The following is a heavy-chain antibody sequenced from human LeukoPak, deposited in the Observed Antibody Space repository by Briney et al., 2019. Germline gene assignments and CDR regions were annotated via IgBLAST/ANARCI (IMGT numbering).Heavy chain of an antibody. Sequence: ASVKVSCKASGYTFTGYYMHWVRQAPGQGLEWMGWINPNSGSTNYAQKFQGRVTMTRDTSISTAYMELSRLRSDDTAVYYCARGDYDFWSGYSTYFDYWGQGTLVTVSS. V-gene: IGHV1-2*02. CDR1: GYTFTGYY. CDR3: ARGDYDFWSGYSTYFDY. CDR2: INPNSGST. D-gene: IGHD3-3*01. J-gene: IGHJ4*02.